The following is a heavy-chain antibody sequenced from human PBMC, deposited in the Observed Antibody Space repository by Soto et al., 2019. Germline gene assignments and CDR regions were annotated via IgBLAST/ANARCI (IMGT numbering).Heavy chain of an antibody. D-gene: IGHD3-22*01. CDR1: GGSISSSSYY. V-gene: IGHV4-39*01. J-gene: IGHJ6*02. CDR3: ARINYYDSPGRMDV. CDR2: IYYSGST. Sequence: SETLSLTCTVSGGSISSSSYYWGWIRQPPGKGLEWIGSIYYSGSTYYNPSLKSRVTISVDTSKNQFSLKLSSVTAADTAVYYCARINYYDSPGRMDVWGQGTTVTVSS.